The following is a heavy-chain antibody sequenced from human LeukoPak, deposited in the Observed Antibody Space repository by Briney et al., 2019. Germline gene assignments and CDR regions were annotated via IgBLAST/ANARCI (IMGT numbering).Heavy chain of an antibody. CDR2: INPNTGGT. Sequence: ASVKVSCKASGYTFSGYYMHWVRQAPGRGLEWMGWINPNTGGTYFAQKFQGRVTMTRDTSLSTAYMEVSRLTSDDTAVYYCARTTLQLAARTGLPFDYWGQGTLVTVSS. D-gene: IGHD6-6*01. V-gene: IGHV1-2*02. CDR1: GYTFSGYY. CDR3: ARTTLQLAARTGLPFDY. J-gene: IGHJ4*02.